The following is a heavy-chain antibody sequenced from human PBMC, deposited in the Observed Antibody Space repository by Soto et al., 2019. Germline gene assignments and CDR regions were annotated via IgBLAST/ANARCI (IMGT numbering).Heavy chain of an antibody. J-gene: IGHJ4*02. CDR2: ISYDGSNK. V-gene: IGHV3-30-3*01. CDR3: ARDREMATYTPAY. CDR1: GFTFSSYA. D-gene: IGHD2-2*02. Sequence: LRLSCAASGFTFSSYAMHWVRQAPGKGLEWVAVISYDGSNKYYADSVKGRFTISRDNSKNTLYLQMNSLRAEDTAVYYCARDREMATYTPAYWGQGTLVTVSS.